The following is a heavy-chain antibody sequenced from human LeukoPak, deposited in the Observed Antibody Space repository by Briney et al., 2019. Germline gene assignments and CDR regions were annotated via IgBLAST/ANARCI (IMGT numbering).Heavy chain of an antibody. CDR1: GGSISSSSYY. J-gene: IGHJ6*02. D-gene: IGHD6-13*01. V-gene: IGHV4-39*01. CDR3: ARRIAAARGGGDYGMDV. Sequence: SETLSLTCTVSGGSISSSSYYWGWIRQTPGKGLEWIGSIYYSGSTYYNPSLKSRVTISVDTSKNQFSLKLSSVTAADTAVYYCARRIAAARGGGDYGMDVWGQGTTVTVSS. CDR2: IYYSGST.